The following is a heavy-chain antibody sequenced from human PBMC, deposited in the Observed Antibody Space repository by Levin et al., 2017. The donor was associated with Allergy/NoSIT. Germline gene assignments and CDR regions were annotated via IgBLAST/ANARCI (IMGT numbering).Heavy chain of an antibody. CDR3: ARSKVAYSDILNCYYDIGYFDY. Sequence: SETLSLTCTVSGASISSGYYYWSWIRQPAGKGLEWIGRIFTRKTTDYNPSLKSRVTVSLDTSKNHFSLNLTSVTAADTAVYYCARSKVAYSDILNCYYDIGYFDYWGQGTPVTVSS. CDR1: GASISSGYYY. J-gene: IGHJ4*02. CDR2: IFTRKTT. D-gene: IGHD3-9*01. V-gene: IGHV4-61*02.